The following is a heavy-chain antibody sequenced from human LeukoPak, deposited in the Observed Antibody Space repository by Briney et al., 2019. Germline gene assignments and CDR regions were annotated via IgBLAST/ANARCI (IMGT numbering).Heavy chain of an antibody. CDR1: GYTFSSYY. Sequence: ASVKVSCKASGYTFSSYYIHWVRQAPGQGLEWMGMINPSGGGTSYGQKFQGRVTMATDTSTSTVYMELSSLRSEDTAVYSCARGNGFWAPLSYWGQGTLVTVSS. D-gene: IGHD3-10*01. J-gene: IGHJ4*02. CDR3: ARGNGFWAPLSY. V-gene: IGHV1-46*01. CDR2: INPSGGGT.